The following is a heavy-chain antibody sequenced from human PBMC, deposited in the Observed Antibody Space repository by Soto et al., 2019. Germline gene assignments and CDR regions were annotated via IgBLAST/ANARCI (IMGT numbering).Heavy chain of an antibody. CDR1: GASISSCCYY. CDR2: IYYSGST. V-gene: IGHV4-31*03. D-gene: IGHD2-8*01. J-gene: IGHJ4*02. Sequence: QVQLQESGPGLVKPSQTLSLTCTVSGASISSCCYYWSWIRQHQGKGLEWIGYIYYSGSTYYKPSLKGRVTISADTSKNQFSLMLSSVTAADTAVYYCARGMGVEDCWGQGTQVIVSS. CDR3: ARGMGVEDC.